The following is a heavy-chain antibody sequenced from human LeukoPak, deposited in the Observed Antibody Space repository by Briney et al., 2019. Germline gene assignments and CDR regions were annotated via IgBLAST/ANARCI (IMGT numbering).Heavy chain of an antibody. CDR1: GYTFTGYY. J-gene: IGHJ4*02. Sequence: ASVKVSCKASGYTFTGYYMHWVRQAPGQGLEWMGWINPNSGGTNYAQKLQGRVTMTTDTSTSTAYMELRSLRSDDTAVYYCARDQSHGDPSLDYWGQGTLVTVSS. V-gene: IGHV1-2*02. CDR3: ARDQSHGDPSLDY. CDR2: INPNSGGT. D-gene: IGHD2-21*02.